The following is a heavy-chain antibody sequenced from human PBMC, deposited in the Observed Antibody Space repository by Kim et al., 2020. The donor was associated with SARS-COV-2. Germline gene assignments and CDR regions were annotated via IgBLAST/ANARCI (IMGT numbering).Heavy chain of an antibody. CDR3: AKGVFEYSSSLYYYYGMDV. J-gene: IGHJ6*02. Sequence: KGRFTISRDNSKNTLYLQMNSRRAEETAVYYCAKGVFEYSSSLYYYYGMDVWGQGTMVTASS. V-gene: IGHV3-23*01. D-gene: IGHD6-6*01.